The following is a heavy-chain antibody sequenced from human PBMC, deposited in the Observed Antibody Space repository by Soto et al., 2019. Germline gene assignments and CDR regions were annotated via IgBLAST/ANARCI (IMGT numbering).Heavy chain of an antibody. Sequence: PGGSLRLSCAASGFTFSNAWMNWVRQAPGKGLEWVGRIKSKTDGGTTDYAAPVKGRFTISRDDSKNTLYLQMNSLKTEDTAVYYCTTDLSPFGVDTKGRAFDIWGQGTMVTVSS. D-gene: IGHD3-3*01. CDR3: TTDLSPFGVDTKGRAFDI. CDR2: IKSKTDGGTT. J-gene: IGHJ3*02. V-gene: IGHV3-15*07. CDR1: GFTFSNAW.